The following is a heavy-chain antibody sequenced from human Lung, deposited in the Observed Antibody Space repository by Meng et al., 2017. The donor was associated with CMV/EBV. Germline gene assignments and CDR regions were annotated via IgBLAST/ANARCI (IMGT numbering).Heavy chain of an antibody. CDR1: GFSLSTSGVG. Sequence: SGPTLVKPTQTLTLTCAFSGFSLSTSGVGVGWIRQPPGKALEWLALIYWDDDKRYSPSLRSRLTITKDTSKNQVVLTMTNMDPVDTATYYCAHRPHYYASGGPGWFDPWGHRXLVTVSS. CDR3: AHRPHYYASGGPGWFDP. CDR2: IYWDDDK. J-gene: IGHJ5*02. V-gene: IGHV2-5*02. D-gene: IGHD3-10*01.